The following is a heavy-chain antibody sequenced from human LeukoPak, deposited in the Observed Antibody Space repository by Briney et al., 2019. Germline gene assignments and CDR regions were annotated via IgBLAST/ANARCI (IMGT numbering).Heavy chain of an antibody. J-gene: IGHJ6*04. CDR1: GFTFSSYA. D-gene: IGHD6-13*01. CDR3: LCWSTSHYYYYGMDV. CDR2: ISYDGSNK. V-gene: IGHV3-30-3*01. Sequence: PGGSLRLSCAASGFTFSSYAMHWVRQAPGKGLEWVAVISYDGSNKYYADSVKGRFTISRDNSKNTLYQQMNSLRAEDTAVYYCLCWSTSHYYYYGMDVWGKGTTVTVSS.